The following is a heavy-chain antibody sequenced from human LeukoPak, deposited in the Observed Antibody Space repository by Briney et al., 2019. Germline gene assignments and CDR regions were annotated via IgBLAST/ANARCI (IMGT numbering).Heavy chain of an antibody. CDR1: GFTFSSYS. CDR3: TTDVGHYDFWSGYSIYMDV. Sequence: GGSLRLSCAASGFTFSSYSMNWVRQAPGKGLEWVGRIKSKTDGGTTDYAAPVKGRFTISRDDSKNTLYLQMNSLKTEDTAVYYCTTDVGHYDFWSGYSIYMDVWGKGTTVTVSS. CDR2: IKSKTDGGTT. D-gene: IGHD3-3*01. J-gene: IGHJ6*03. V-gene: IGHV3-15*01.